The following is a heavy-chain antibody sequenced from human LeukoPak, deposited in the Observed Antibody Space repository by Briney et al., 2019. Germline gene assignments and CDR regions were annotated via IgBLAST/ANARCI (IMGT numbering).Heavy chain of an antibody. CDR2: IYYSGST. J-gene: IGHJ4*02. Sequence: TSEALSLTRTVSGGSISSYYWSWIRQPPGKGLEWIGYIYYSGSTNYNPSLKSRVTISVDTSKNQFSLKLSSVTAADTAVYYCARHSPVGRYYDSSGYGDFDYWGQGTLVTVSS. V-gene: IGHV4-59*08. CDR3: ARHSPVGRYYDSSGYGDFDY. D-gene: IGHD3-22*01. CDR1: GGSISSYY.